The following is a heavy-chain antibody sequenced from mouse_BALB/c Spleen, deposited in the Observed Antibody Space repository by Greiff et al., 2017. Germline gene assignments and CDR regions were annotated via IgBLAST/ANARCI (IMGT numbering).Heavy chain of an antibody. CDR1: GYTFTDYN. J-gene: IGHJ4*01. Sequence: VQLQQSGPELVKPGASVKISCKASGYTFTDYNMHWVKQSHGKSLEWIGYIYPYNGGTGYNQKFKSKATLTVDNSSSTAYMELRSLTSKDSAVYYCARPYYGPMDYWGQGTSVTVSS. V-gene: IGHV1S29*02. CDR3: ARPYYGPMDY. D-gene: IGHD2-10*01. CDR2: IYPYNGGT.